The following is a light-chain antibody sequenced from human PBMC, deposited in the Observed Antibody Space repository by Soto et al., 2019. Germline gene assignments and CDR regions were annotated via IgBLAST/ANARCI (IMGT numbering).Light chain of an antibody. CDR3: SSYTSGSTYVV. V-gene: IGLV2-14*01. CDR1: SSDVGGYNY. CDR2: DVS. J-gene: IGLJ2*01. Sequence: QSALTQTASVSGSPGQSITISCTGTSSDVGGYNYVSWYQQHPGKAPKLMIYDVSNRPSGVSNRFSGSKSGNTASLTISGLQAEDEADYYCSSYTSGSTYVVFGGGTKLTVL.